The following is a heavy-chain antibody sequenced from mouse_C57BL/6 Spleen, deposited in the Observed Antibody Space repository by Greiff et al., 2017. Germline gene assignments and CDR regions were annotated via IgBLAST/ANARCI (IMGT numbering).Heavy chain of an antibody. V-gene: IGHV1-80*01. J-gene: IGHJ1*03. Sequence: QVQLKQSGAELVKPGASVKISCKASGYAFSSYWMNWVKQRPGKGLEWIGQIYPGDGDTKYNVKFKGKATLTADKSSSTADMQLNSLTSEDSAVYFCARSPNDVYWYFEVWDTGTTVTVSS. CDR1: GYAFSSYW. CDR3: ARSPNDVYWYFEV. CDR2: IYPGDGDT. D-gene: IGHD2-12*01.